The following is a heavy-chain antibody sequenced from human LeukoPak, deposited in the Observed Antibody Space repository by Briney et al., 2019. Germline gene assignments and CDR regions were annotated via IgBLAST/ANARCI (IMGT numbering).Heavy chain of an antibody. D-gene: IGHD4-17*01. J-gene: IGHJ6*03. Sequence: SETLSLTCAVYGGSFSGYYWSWIRQPPGKGLEWIGEINHSGSTNYNPSLKSRVTISVDTSKNQFSLKLSSVTAADTAVYYCARGGDYVSYYYYYMDVWGKGTTVTISS. V-gene: IGHV4-34*01. CDR1: GGSFSGYY. CDR2: INHSGST. CDR3: ARGGDYVSYYYYYMDV.